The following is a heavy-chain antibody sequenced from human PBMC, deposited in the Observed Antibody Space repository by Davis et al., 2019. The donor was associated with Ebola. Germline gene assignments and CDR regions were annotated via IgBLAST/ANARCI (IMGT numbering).Heavy chain of an antibody. CDR1: GYTFTGYD. Sequence: AASVKVSCKASGYTFTGYDINWVRQATGQGLEWMGWISAYNGNTNYAQKLQGRVTMTTDTSTSTAYMELRSLRSDDTAVYYCARDGVITPFDYWGQGTLVTVSS. CDR3: ARDGVITPFDY. D-gene: IGHD3-22*01. V-gene: IGHV1-18*01. J-gene: IGHJ4*02. CDR2: ISAYNGNT.